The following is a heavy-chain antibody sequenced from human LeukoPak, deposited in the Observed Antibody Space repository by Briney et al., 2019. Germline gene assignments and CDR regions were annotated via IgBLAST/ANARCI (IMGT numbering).Heavy chain of an antibody. D-gene: IGHD6-19*01. CDR2: IYYSGRT. CDR1: GGSISSSTYY. J-gene: IGHJ5*02. CDR3: ARVSSVSNWLDP. Sequence: SETLSLTCTVSGGSISSSTYYWGWIRQPPGKGREWIGSIYYSGRTYYNPSLKSRVTIFVDTSNNQFSLILSSVTATDTAIYYCARVSSVSNWLDPWGQGTLVTVSS. V-gene: IGHV4-39*01.